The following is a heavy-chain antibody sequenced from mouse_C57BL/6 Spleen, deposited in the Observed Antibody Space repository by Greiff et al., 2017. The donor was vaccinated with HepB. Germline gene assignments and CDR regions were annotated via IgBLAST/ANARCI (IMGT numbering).Heavy chain of an antibody. J-gene: IGHJ1*03. V-gene: IGHV1-80*01. CDR3: ARRENYYGSSHGYWYFDV. Sequence: VKLMESGAELVKPGASVKISCKASGYAFSSYWMNWVKQRPGKGLEWIGQIYPGDGDTNYNGKFKGKATLNADKSSSTGYMQLSSLTSEDSAVYFCARRENYYGSSHGYWYFDVWGTGTTVTVSS. CDR1: GYAFSSYW. D-gene: IGHD1-1*01. CDR2: IYPGDGDT.